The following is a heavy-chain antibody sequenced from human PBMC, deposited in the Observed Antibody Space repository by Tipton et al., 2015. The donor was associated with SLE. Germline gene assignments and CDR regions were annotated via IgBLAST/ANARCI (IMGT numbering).Heavy chain of an antibody. CDR2: IYYSGST. CDR3: ARGGGTGTTRPFDI. Sequence: TLSLTCKVSGGSISRYYWSRIRQPPGKGLDYIESIYYSGSTNSHPSLESRVTISVDTSKNQFSLKLSSVTAADTAVYYCARGGGTGTTRPFDIWGQGTMVTVSS. CDR1: GGSISRYY. V-gene: IGHV4-59*08. J-gene: IGHJ3*02. D-gene: IGHD1-7*01.